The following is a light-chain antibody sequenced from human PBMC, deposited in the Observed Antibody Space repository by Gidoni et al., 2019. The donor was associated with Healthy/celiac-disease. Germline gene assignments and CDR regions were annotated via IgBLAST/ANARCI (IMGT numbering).Light chain of an antibody. CDR2: SNN. CDR1: SSNIGSDT. V-gene: IGLV1-44*01. J-gene: IGLJ3*02. Sequence: QSVLPQPPSASGTPGQRVTISCSGSSSNIGSDTVNWYQQLPETAPNLLIYSNNPRTSGVPDRFSGSKSGTSASLAISGLQSEDEADYYCAAGDDSLNGPVFGGGTKLTVL. CDR3: AAGDDSLNGPV.